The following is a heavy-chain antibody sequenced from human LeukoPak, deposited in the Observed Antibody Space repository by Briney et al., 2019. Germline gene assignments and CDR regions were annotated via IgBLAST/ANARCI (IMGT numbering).Heavy chain of an antibody. CDR2: INHSGST. V-gene: IGHV4-34*01. CDR1: GGSFSGYY. D-gene: IGHD3-22*01. CDR3: ARVTMIVAVPRGDRYFDL. J-gene: IGHJ2*01. Sequence: SETLSHTCAVYGGSFSGYYWSWIRQPPGKGLEWIGEINHSGSTNYNPSLKSRVTISVDTSKNQFSLKLSSVTAADTAVYYCARVTMIVAVPRGDRYFDLWGRGTLVTVSS.